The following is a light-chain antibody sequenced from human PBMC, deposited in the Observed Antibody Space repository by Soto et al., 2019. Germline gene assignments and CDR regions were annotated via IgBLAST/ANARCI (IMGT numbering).Light chain of an antibody. CDR1: SSDVGAYNY. V-gene: IGLV2-8*01. J-gene: IGLJ3*02. CDR3: ISYAGSSIWV. CDR2: DVS. Sequence: QSALTQPPSASGSPGQSVTISCTGTSSDVGAYNYVSWYQQHPGKAPKLMIYDVSKRPSGVPDRFSGSKSGNTASLTVSGLHYEDEADFYCISYAGSSIWVFGGGTKLTVL.